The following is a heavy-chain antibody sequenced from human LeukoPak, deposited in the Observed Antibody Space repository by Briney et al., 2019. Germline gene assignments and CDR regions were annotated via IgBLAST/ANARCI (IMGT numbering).Heavy chain of an antibody. V-gene: IGHV3-30*03. D-gene: IGHD3-16*01. CDR2: ISYDGSNK. CDR3: ACLAVDY. CDR1: GFTFSSYG. J-gene: IGHJ4*02. Sequence: PGRSLRLSCAASGFTFSSYGMHWVRQAPGKGLEWVAVISYDGSNKYYADSVKGRFTISRDNSKNTLYLQVNSLRAEDTAVYYCACLAVDYWGQGTLVTVSS.